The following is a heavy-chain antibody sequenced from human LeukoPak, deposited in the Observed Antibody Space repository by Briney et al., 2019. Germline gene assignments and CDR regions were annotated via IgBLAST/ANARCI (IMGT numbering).Heavy chain of an antibody. CDR2: ISLNIGSI. V-gene: IGHV3-9*01. D-gene: IGHD3-22*01. CDR1: GFSFDEYA. Sequence: GGSLGLSCAASGFSFDEYAMHWVRQAPGKGLEWVSGISLNIGSIGYADAVRGRFTISRDNAKNSLFLQMKSVRVEDTAFYYCVKDTAPEYYYDSRGYFHQWGQGALVTVSS. CDR3: VKDTAPEYYYDSRGYFHQ. J-gene: IGHJ1*01.